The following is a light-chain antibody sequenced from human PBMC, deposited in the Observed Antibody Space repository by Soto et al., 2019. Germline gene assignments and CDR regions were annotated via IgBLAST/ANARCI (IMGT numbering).Light chain of an antibody. V-gene: IGKV3-11*01. CDR1: QSVSSNY. CDR3: QQRDSWPLT. CDR2: RAS. J-gene: IGKJ4*01. Sequence: EIVLTQSPGTLSLSPGERATLSCRASQSVSSNYLAWYQQKPGQAPKVLIYRASIRATGIPARFTGSGSGTDLTLTIRSLEPEDFAIYYCQQRDSWPLTFGGGTKVDIK.